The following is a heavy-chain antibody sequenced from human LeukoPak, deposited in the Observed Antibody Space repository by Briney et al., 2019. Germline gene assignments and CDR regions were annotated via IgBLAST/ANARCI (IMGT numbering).Heavy chain of an antibody. CDR3: AKDAYCSSTSCYVPYYYYGMDV. J-gene: IGHJ6*02. D-gene: IGHD2-2*01. CDR2: ISYDGSNK. CDR1: GFTFSSYG. V-gene: IGHV3-30*18. Sequence: GGSLRLSCAASGFTFSSYGMPWVRQAPGKGLEWVAVISYDGSNKYYADSVKGRFTISRDNSKNTLYLQMNSLRAEDTAVYYCAKDAYCSSTSCYVPYYYYGMDVWGQGTTVTVSS.